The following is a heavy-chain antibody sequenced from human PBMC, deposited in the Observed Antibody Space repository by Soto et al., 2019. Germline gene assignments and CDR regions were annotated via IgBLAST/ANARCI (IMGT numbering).Heavy chain of an antibody. CDR3: ARDPSGWYTVPDRSMYYFDY. J-gene: IGHJ4*02. Sequence: GASVKVSFKASGYTFTSYGISWLRQAPGQGLEWMGWISAYNGNTNYAQKLQGRVTMTTDTSTSTAYMELRSLRSDDTAVYYCARDPSGWYTVPDRSMYYFDYWGQGTLVTVSS. V-gene: IGHV1-18*04. D-gene: IGHD6-19*01. CDR1: GYTFTSYG. CDR2: ISAYNGNT.